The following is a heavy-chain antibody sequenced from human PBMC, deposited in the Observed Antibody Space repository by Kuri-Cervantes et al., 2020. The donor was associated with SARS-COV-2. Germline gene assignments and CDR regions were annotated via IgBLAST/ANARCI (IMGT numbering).Heavy chain of an antibody. D-gene: IGHD3-3*01. CDR2: IRYDGSNK. Sequence: GGSLRLSCAASGFTFSSYGMHWVRQAPGKGLEWVAVIRYDGSNKYYADSVKGRFTISRDNSKNTLYLQMNSLRAEDTAVYYCTRDDFWSGYFDYWGQGTLVTVSS. CDR3: TRDDFWSGYFDY. CDR1: GFTFSSYG. J-gene: IGHJ4*02. V-gene: IGHV3-30*02.